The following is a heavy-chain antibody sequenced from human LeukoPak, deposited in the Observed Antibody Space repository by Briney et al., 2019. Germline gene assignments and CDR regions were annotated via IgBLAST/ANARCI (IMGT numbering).Heavy chain of an antibody. D-gene: IGHD3-9*01. V-gene: IGHV3-30*04. Sequence: GRSLRLSCAASGFTFSSYAMHWVRQAPGKGLEWVAVISYDGSNKYYADSVKGRFTISSDNSKNTLYLQMNSLRAEDTAVYYCARVGGVGILTGYELDPWGQGTLVTVSS. CDR2: ISYDGSNK. CDR3: ARVGGVGILTGYELDP. CDR1: GFTFSSYA. J-gene: IGHJ5*02.